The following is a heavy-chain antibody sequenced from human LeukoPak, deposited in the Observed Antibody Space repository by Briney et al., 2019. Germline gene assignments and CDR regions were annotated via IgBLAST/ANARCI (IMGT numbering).Heavy chain of an antibody. D-gene: IGHD2-2*01. V-gene: IGHV3-7*01. Sequence: GGSLRLSCAASGFTFSTFWMSWVRQAPGKGLEWVANINQDGSEKYYVDSVKGRFTISRDNAKNSLYLQMNSLRAEDTAVYYCACTAAGYCSSTSCYSYYFDYWGQGTLVTVSS. CDR2: INQDGSEK. CDR1: GFTFSTFW. J-gene: IGHJ4*02. CDR3: ACTAAGYCSSTSCYSYYFDY.